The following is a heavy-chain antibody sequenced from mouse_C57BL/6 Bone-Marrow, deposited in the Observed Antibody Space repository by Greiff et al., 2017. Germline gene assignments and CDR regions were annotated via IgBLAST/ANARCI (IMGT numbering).Heavy chain of an antibody. V-gene: IGHV1-18*01. Sequence: EVQLQQSGPELVKPGASVKIPCKASGYTFTDYNMDWVKQSHGKSLEWIGDINPNNGGTIYNQKFKGKATLTVDKSSSTAYLELRSLTSEDTAVYYCASYGYDVRLAYWGQGTLVTVSA. J-gene: IGHJ3*01. D-gene: IGHD2-2*01. CDR3: ASYGYDVRLAY. CDR2: INPNNGGT. CDR1: GYTFTDYN.